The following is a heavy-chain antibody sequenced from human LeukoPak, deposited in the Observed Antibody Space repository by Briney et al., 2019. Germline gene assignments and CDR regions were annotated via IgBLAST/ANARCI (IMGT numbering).Heavy chain of an antibody. CDR3: AKDIVVVPADTDPADWFDP. V-gene: IGHV3-23*01. CDR2: ISGSGGST. J-gene: IGHJ5*02. CDR1: GFTFSSYA. D-gene: IGHD2-2*01. Sequence: PGGSLRLSCAASGFTFSSYAMSWVRQAPGKGLEWVSAISGSGGSTYYADSVKGRFTISRDNSKNTLYLQMNSLRAEDTAVYYCAKDIVVVPADTDPADWFDPWGQGTLVTVSS.